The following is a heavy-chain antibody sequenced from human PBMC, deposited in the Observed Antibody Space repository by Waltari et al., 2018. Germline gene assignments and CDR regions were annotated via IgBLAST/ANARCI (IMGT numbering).Heavy chain of an antibody. J-gene: IGHJ5*02. CDR3: ARGGGGDWEWFDP. CDR2: ISYTGST. D-gene: IGHD2-21*02. CDR1: GGSISGFY. V-gene: IGHV4-59*01. Sequence: QVQLQESGPSLLKPSETLSLICTVSGGSISGFYWSWVRQPPGKGLDGIGYISYTGSTNFNPSLKSLVTISVDTSKNQFSLKLSSVTAADTAFYYCARGGGGDWEWFDPWGQGTLVTVSS.